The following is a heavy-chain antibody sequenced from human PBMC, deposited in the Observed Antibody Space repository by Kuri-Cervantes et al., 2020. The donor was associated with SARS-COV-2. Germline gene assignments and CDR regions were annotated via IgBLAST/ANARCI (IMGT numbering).Heavy chain of an antibody. Sequence: KVSCKGSGYSLTRHWSFRVRQMPGKGLEWMGIIYPGDFDTSYSPSFQGQVTISADETISTAYLQRRSLKASNTAMYSCATRTGYCSSTSCAHTGYSSSWAYWYFDLWGRGTLVTVSS. CDR1: GYSLTRHW. V-gene: IGHV5-51*01. CDR2: IYPGDFDT. CDR3: ATRTGYCSSTSCAHTGYSSSWAYWYFDL. J-gene: IGHJ2*01. D-gene: IGHD2-2*01.